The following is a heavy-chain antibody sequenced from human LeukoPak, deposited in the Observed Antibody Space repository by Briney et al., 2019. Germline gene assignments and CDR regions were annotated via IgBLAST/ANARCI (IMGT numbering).Heavy chain of an antibody. CDR1: VYTFTGYY. J-gene: IGHJ4*02. CDR3: ARGCSSTSCYGN. D-gene: IGHD2-2*01. Sequence: GASVKVSCKASVYTFTGYYMHWVRQATGPGLDWRGWINPNRGGTNYAQKFQGRVTMTRDTTISTAYMELNSLRSDDTAVYYCARGCSSTSCYGNWGQGTLVTVSS. CDR2: INPNRGGT. V-gene: IGHV1-2*02.